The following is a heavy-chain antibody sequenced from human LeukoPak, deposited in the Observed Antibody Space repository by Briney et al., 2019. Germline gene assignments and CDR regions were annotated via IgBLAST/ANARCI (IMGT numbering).Heavy chain of an antibody. V-gene: IGHV4-4*07. CDR1: GGSISSYY. J-gene: IGHJ6*03. CDR3: AMEGSGSYLGYYYYMDV. D-gene: IGHD3-10*01. Sequence: PSETLSLTCTVPGGSISSYYWSWIRQPAGKGLEWIGRIYTSGSTNYNPSLKSRVTISADKSKKQFSLKLSSVTAADTAVYYCAMEGSGSYLGYYYYMDVWGKGTTVTVSS. CDR2: IYTSGST.